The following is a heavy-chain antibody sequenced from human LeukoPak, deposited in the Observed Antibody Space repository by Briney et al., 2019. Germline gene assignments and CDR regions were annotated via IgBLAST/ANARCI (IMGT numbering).Heavy chain of an antibody. V-gene: IGHV3-23*01. CDR1: GFTFSGYA. D-gene: IGHD6-19*01. CDR2: IEASGGAT. J-gene: IGHJ5*02. CDR3: AKGSGSGWYGWFAP. Sequence: GGSLRLSCAASGFTFSGYAMYWVRQAPGKGLEWVSSIEASGGATYYADSVKGRFTISRDDSKNTFYLQMNSLRAEDTALYYCAKGSGSGWYGWFAPWGQGTLVTVSS.